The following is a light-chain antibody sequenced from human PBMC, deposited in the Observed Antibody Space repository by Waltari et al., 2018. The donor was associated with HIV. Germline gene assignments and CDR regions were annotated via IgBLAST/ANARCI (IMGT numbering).Light chain of an antibody. V-gene: IGKV3-11*01. CDR1: QSVSSY. CDR2: DAS. CDR3: QQRSNWPPGYT. J-gene: IGKJ2*01. Sequence: EIVLTQSPATLYLSPGERATLSCRASQSVSSYLAWYQQKPGQAPRLLIYDASIRATGIPARSSCSESGTDFTLTISSLEPEDFAVYYCQQRSNWPPGYTFVQGTKLEIK.